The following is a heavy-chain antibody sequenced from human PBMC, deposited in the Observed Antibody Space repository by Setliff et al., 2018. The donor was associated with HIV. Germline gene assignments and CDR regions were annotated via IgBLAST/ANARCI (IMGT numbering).Heavy chain of an antibody. CDR2: IHYNEKT. Sequence: SETLSLTCTVSGGSASNNSYYWAWIRQPPGKGLEYIGSIHYNEKTYYNPSLKSRVTISIDTSKNHFSLNLTSVTAADAAVYYCALRVYYDDSNNFLREEGFYPCGQVTLVTVSS. D-gene: IGHD3-22*01. V-gene: IGHV4-39*01. CDR3: ALRVYYDDSNNFLREEGFYP. J-gene: IGHJ5*02. CDR1: GGSASNNSYY.